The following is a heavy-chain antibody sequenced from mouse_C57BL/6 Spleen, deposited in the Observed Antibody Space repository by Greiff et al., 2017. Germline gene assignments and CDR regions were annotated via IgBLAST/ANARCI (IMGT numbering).Heavy chain of an antibody. CDR1: GFSLTSYA. CDR2: IWTGGGP. J-gene: IGHJ2*01. V-gene: IGHV2-9-1*01. D-gene: IGHD1-1*01. Sequence: VKLQESGPGLVAPSQSLSITCTVSGFSLTSYAISWVRQPPGKGLEWLGVIWTGGGPHYNSALKSRLSISKDNSKSQVFLKINMLQTDDTARYYCARITTVVAVDYIDYWGQGTTLTGSS. CDR3: ARITTVVAVDYIDY.